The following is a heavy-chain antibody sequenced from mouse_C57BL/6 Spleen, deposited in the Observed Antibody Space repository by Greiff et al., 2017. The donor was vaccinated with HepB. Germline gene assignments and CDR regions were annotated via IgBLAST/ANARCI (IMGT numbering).Heavy chain of an antibody. CDR2: IYPRSGNT. CDR3: ASTCDGYGSRIWYFDV. CDR1: GYTFTSYG. J-gene: IGHJ1*03. D-gene: IGHD1-1*01. Sequence: VQLQQSGAELARPGASVKLSCKASGYTFTSYGISWVKQRTGQGLEWIGEIYPRSGNTYYNEKFKGKATLTADKSSSTAYMELRSLTSEDSAVYFCASTCDGYGSRIWYFDVWGTGTTVTVSS. V-gene: IGHV1-81*01.